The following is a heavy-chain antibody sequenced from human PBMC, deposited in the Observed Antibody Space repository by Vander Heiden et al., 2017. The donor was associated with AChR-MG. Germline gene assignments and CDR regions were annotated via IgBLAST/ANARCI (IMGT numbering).Heavy chain of an antibody. CDR2: IYYDGSHK. Sequence: QVPLVESGGGVVQPGGSLKLSCASSGFTSSTYGWHWFRQAPGKGLEWVAVIYYDGSHKYYSDSVKGRFTISRDNSENTLYLQMNSLRAEDTAVYYCARGSWIFVDYWGQGTLVTVSS. CDR1: GFTSSTYG. V-gene: IGHV3-33*01. D-gene: IGHD2-2*03. J-gene: IGHJ4*02. CDR3: ARGSWIFVDY.